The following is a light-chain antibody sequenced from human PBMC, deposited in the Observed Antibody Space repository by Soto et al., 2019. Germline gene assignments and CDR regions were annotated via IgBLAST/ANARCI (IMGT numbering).Light chain of an antibody. Sequence: QSVLTQPASLSGSPGQSITISCTGTSSDVGGSGLVSWYQFHPGKAPKLLIFEGFKRPSGISNRFSGSKSGSTASLTISGLQGEDEADYYCCSYAGRSTWDVVFGGGTKLTVL. V-gene: IGLV2-23*01. CDR3: CSYAGRSTWDVV. J-gene: IGLJ2*01. CDR1: SSDVGGSGL. CDR2: EGF.